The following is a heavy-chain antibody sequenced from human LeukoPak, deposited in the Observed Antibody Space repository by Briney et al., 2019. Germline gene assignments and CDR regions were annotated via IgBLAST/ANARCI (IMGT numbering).Heavy chain of an antibody. CDR3: ARVDCSGGSCYSALDY. J-gene: IGHJ4*02. V-gene: IGHV1-69*04. CDR2: IIPILGIA. CDR1: GGTFSSYA. D-gene: IGHD2-15*01. Sequence: ASAKVSCKASGGTFSSYAISWVRQAPGQGLEWMGRIIPILGIANYAQKFQGRVTITADKSTSTAYMELSSLRSEDTAVYYCARVDCSGGSCYSALDYWGQGTLVTVSS.